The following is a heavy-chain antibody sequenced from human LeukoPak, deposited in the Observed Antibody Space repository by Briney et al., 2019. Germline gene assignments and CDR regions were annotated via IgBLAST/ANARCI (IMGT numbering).Heavy chain of an antibody. CDR2: ISWNSGSI. CDR1: GFTFDDQA. J-gene: IGHJ4*02. Sequence: GGSLRLSCAASGFTFDDQAMHWVRQVPGRGLEWVSGISWNSGSIGYGESVRGRFTISRDNAKNSLYLQMDSLRAEDTAVYYCARGPPTDYWGQGTLVTVSS. CDR3: ARGPPTDY. V-gene: IGHV3-9*01. D-gene: IGHD4-17*01.